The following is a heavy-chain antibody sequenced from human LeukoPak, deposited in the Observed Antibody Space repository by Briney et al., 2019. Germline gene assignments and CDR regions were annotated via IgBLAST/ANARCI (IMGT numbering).Heavy chain of an antibody. D-gene: IGHD1-26*01. Sequence: GGSLRLSCAASGFTFSSYGMHWVRQAPGKGLEWVAIISYDSKNKYYVDAVKGRFTISRDNSKNTLYLQMNSLRPEDTAVYYCARGLSGITWLLDFWGQGTVVTVSS. CDR1: GFTFSSYG. CDR2: ISYDSKNK. J-gene: IGHJ4*02. V-gene: IGHV3-30*19. CDR3: ARGLSGITWLLDF.